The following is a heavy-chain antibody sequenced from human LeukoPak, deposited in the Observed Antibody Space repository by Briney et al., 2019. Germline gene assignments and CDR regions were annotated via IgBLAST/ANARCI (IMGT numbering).Heavy chain of an antibody. V-gene: IGHV1-2*02. J-gene: IGHJ5*02. CDR1: GYTFTGYF. CDR2: INPKSGGT. Sequence: ASVKVSCKASGYTFTGYFIHWLRRAPGQGLEWMGWINPKSGGTNYAQKFQGRVTMTRDSSISTAYMELSSLKSDDTAVYYCARADSSNWYWFDPWGQGTLVTVSS. D-gene: IGHD6-13*01. CDR3: ARADSSNWYWFDP.